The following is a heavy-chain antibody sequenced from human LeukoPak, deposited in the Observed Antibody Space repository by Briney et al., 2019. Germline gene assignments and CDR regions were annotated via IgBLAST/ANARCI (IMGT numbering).Heavy chain of an antibody. CDR1: GYTFTCYY. Sequence: ASVKVSCKASGYTFTCYYMHWVRQAPGQGLEWMGWINPNSGGTNYAQKFQGRVTMTRDTSISTAYMELSRLRSDDTAVYYCARDHSGSYFDWFDPWGQGTLVTVSS. J-gene: IGHJ5*02. D-gene: IGHD1-26*01. CDR3: ARDHSGSYFDWFDP. CDR2: INPNSGGT. V-gene: IGHV1-2*02.